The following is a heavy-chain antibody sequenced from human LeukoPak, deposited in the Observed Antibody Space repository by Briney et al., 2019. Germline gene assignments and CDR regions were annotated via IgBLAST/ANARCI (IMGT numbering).Heavy chain of an antibody. J-gene: IGHJ6*03. V-gene: IGHV4-4*07. CDR1: GGSISSYY. CDR3: ARGRHYYGSRSYYYYYYMDV. D-gene: IGHD3-10*01. CDR2: IYTSGST. Sequence: SETLSLTCTVSGGSISSYYWSWIRQPAGKGLEWIGRIYTSGSTNYNPSLKSRVTMSVDTSKNQFSLKLSSVTAADTAVYYCARGRHYYGSRSYYYYYYMDVWGKGTTVTVSS.